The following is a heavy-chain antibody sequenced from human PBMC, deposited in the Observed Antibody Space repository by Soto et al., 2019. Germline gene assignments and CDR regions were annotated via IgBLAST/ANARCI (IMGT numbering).Heavy chain of an antibody. D-gene: IGHD5-18*01. CDR2: IWYDGSNK. Sequence: GGSLRLSCAASGFTFSSYGMHWVRQAPGKGLEWVAVIWYDGSNKYYADSVKGRFTISRDNSKNTLYLQMNSLRAEDTAVYYCARDLVWGKYSYGSFDYWGQGTLVTVSS. J-gene: IGHJ4*02. V-gene: IGHV3-33*01. CDR3: ARDLVWGKYSYGSFDY. CDR1: GFTFSSYG.